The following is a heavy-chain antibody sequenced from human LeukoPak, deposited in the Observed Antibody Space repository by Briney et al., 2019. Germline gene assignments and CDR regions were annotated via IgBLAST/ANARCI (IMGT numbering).Heavy chain of an antibody. CDR1: GFTFSIYA. J-gene: IGHJ1*01. D-gene: IGHD3-22*01. CDR2: ISGSGDGT. CDR3: AKDLDDSSGFYSYHH. V-gene: IGHV3-23*01. Sequence: PGGSLRLSRAASGFTFSIYAMSWARQAPWKGLEWVSTISGSGDGTYYADSVKGRFTTSRDNSKNTVYLQMNSLRADDTAVYYCAKDLDDSSGFYSYHHWGQGTLVTVSS.